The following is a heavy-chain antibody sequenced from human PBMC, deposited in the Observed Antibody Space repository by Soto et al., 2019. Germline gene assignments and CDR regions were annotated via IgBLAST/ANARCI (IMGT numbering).Heavy chain of an antibody. CDR1: GFTFSDYA. Sequence: EVHLSEYGGGVVQPGGSLRLSCVVSGFTFSDYAMDWVRQAPGKGLEWVSEISATGGTTNYADSVKGRYTISRDNTNNTLYLQLTNLRAGYSSMFCCAKAISAWYGSNNYCFDSWGQGAVVTVSS. J-gene: IGHJ4*02. V-gene: IGHV3-23*01. D-gene: IGHD6-19*01. CDR3: AKAISAWYGSNNYCFDS. CDR2: ISATGGTT.